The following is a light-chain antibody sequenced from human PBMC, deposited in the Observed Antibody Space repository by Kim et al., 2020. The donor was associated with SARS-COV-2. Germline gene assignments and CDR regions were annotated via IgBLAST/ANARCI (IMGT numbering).Light chain of an antibody. V-gene: IGLV3-25*03. CDR2: EDT. J-gene: IGLJ3*02. CDR1: ALPKQY. Sequence: SYELTQPPSVSVSPGQTARINCSGDALPKQYAYWFQQKPGQAPVVLIYEDTERPSGIPERFSGSTSGTTVTLTISAVQAEDEADYYCQSADSSDTFWVFGGGTQLTVL. CDR3: QSADSSDTFWV.